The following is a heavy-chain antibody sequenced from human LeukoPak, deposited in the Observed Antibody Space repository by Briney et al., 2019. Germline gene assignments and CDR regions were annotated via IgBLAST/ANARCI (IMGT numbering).Heavy chain of an antibody. CDR1: GGSISSYY. CDR2: IYYSGST. V-gene: IGHV4-59*01. CDR3: ARGEYSSSSALFDY. D-gene: IGHD6-6*01. J-gene: IGHJ4*02. Sequence: PSETLSLTCTVSGGSISSYYWSWIRQPPGKGLEWIGYIYYSGSTNYNPSLKSRVTISVDTSKNQFSLKLSSVTAADTAVYYCARGEYSSSSALFDYWGQGTLVTVSS.